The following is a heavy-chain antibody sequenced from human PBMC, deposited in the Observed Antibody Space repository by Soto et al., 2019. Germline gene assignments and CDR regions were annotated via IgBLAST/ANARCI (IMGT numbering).Heavy chain of an antibody. CDR3: AKGAFSSSHGDY. J-gene: IGHJ4*02. D-gene: IGHD6-13*01. Sequence: EVQLLESGGGLVQPGGSPRLSCAASRFTFSNYGMSWVRQAPGKGLEWVSSITGSGGNSYYADSVKGRFTISRDNSKNTLYLQMNSLRAADTAVYYCAKGAFSSSHGDYWGQGTLVTVSS. V-gene: IGHV3-23*01. CDR1: RFTFSNYG. CDR2: ITGSGGNS.